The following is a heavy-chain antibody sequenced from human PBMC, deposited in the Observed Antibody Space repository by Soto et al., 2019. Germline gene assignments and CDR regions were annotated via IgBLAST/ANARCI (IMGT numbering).Heavy chain of an antibody. D-gene: IGHD3-16*01. CDR2: MSSRSDDI. Sequence: EVQLVESGGGLVKPGGSLRLSCAASGFTFSNYNMNWVRQAPGKGPEWVSFMSSRSDDIYYADSVKGRFTISRDNAKNALYQQLNSLSAEDAAVYYCARDRGSRFWHGPTFAYWGQGTLVTVSS. V-gene: IGHV3-21*01. CDR1: GFTFSNYN. J-gene: IGHJ4*02. CDR3: ARDRGSRFWHGPTFAY.